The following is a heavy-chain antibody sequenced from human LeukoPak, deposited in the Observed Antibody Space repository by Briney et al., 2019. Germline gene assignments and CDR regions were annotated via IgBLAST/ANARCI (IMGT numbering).Heavy chain of an antibody. CDR3: ARGKYYYDSSGYYDADY. CDR1: GFTFSSDG. Sequence: GRSLRLSCAASGFTFSSDGMHWVRQAPGKGLEWVAVIWYDGSNKYYADSVKGRFTISRDNSKNTLYLQMNSLRAEDTAVYYCARGKYYYDSSGYYDADYWGQGTLVTVSS. CDR2: IWYDGSNK. D-gene: IGHD3-22*01. J-gene: IGHJ4*02. V-gene: IGHV3-33*01.